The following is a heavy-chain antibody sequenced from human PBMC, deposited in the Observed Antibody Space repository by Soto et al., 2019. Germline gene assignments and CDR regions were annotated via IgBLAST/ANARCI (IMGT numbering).Heavy chain of an antibody. D-gene: IGHD1-26*01. CDR1: GFTFSSYE. J-gene: IGHJ6*02. Sequence: PGGSLRLSCAASGFTFSSYEMNWVRQAPGKGLEWVSYISSSGSTIYYADSVKGRFTISRDDAKNSLYLQMNSLRAEDTAVYYCASHAPNHSGYYYYGMDVWGQGTTVTVSS. V-gene: IGHV3-48*03. CDR2: ISSSGSTI. CDR3: ASHAPNHSGYYYYGMDV.